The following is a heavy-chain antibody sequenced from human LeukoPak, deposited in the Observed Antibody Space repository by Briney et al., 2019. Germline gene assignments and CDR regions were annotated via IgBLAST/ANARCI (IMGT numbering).Heavy chain of an antibody. CDR2: INHSGST. Sequence: SETLSLTCAVYGGSFSGYYWSWIRQPPGKGLEWIGEINHSGSTNYNPSLKSRVTISVDTSKNQFSLKLSSVTAADTAVYYCARGSSGSSTSFPSHYYYGMDVWGKGTTVTVSS. CDR1: GGSFSGYY. V-gene: IGHV4-34*01. J-gene: IGHJ6*04. CDR3: ARGSSGSSTSFPSHYYYGMDV. D-gene: IGHD2-2*01.